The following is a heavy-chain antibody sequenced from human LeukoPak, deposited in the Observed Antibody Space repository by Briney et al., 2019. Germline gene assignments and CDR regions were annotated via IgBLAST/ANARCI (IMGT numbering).Heavy chain of an antibody. CDR3: ARDHGYNWNSGSFDY. V-gene: IGHV3-66*02. Sequence: GGSLRLSCAASGFTVSSNYMSWVRQAPGKGLEWVSVIYSGGNTYYADSVKGRFTVSRDNSKNTLYLQMNSLRAEDTAVYYCARDHGYNWNSGSFDYWGQGTLVTVSS. D-gene: IGHD1-7*01. CDR2: IYSGGNT. J-gene: IGHJ4*02. CDR1: GFTVSSNY.